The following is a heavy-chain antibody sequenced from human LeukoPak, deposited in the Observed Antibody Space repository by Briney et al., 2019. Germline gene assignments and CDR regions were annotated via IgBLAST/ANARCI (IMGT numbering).Heavy chain of an antibody. D-gene: IGHD4-23*01. J-gene: IGHJ4*02. CDR2: IRYDGSNK. Sequence: GGSLRLSCAASGFTFSSYGMHWVRQAPGKGLEWVAFIRYDGSNKYYADSVKGRFTISRDNSKNTLYLQMNSLRVEDTAVYYCARDYGGSSPFDYWGQGTLVTVSS. V-gene: IGHV3-30*02. CDR3: ARDYGGSSPFDY. CDR1: GFTFSSYG.